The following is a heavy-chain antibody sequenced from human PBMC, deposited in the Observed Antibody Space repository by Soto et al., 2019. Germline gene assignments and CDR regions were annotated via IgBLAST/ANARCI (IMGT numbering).Heavy chain of an antibody. Sequence: SETLSLTCTVSGGSISSYYWSWIRQPPGKGLEWIGYIYSSGSTNYNPSLQSRVTMSVDTSKNQFSLKLNSVTAADTAVYYCARERVDRGSYAAFDIWGQGTMVTVSS. D-gene: IGHD1-26*01. J-gene: IGHJ3*02. CDR2: IYSSGST. CDR1: GGSISSYY. CDR3: ARERVDRGSYAAFDI. V-gene: IGHV4-59*01.